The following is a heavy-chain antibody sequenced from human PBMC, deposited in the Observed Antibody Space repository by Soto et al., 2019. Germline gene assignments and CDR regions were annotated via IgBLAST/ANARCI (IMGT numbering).Heavy chain of an antibody. CDR1: GGSISSYY. J-gene: IGHJ6*02. Sequence: SETLSLTCTVSGGSISSYYWSWIRQPPGKGLEWIGYIYYSGSTNYNPSLKSRVTISVDSSKNQFSLKLSSVTAADTAVYYCARVRIYYYGMDVWGQGTTVTVSS. CDR2: IYYSGST. CDR3: ARVRIYYYGMDV. V-gene: IGHV4-59*01.